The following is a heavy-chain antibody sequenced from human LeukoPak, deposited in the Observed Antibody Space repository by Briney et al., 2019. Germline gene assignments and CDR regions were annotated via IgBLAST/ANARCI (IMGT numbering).Heavy chain of an antibody. Sequence: PSETLSLTCAVYGGSFSGYYWSWLRQPPGKGLEWIGEINHSGSTNYNPSLKSRVTISVDTSKNQFSLKLSSVTAADTAVYYCARAPLYYYDFWSGPDYRGQGTLVTVSS. CDR2: INHSGST. CDR1: GGSFSGYY. V-gene: IGHV4-34*01. CDR3: ARAPLYYYDFWSGPDY. D-gene: IGHD3-3*01. J-gene: IGHJ4*02.